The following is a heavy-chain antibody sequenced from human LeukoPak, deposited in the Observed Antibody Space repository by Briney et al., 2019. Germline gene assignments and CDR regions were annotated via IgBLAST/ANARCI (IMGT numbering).Heavy chain of an antibody. CDR1: GGSISSYY. J-gene: IGHJ1*01. Sequence: SETLSLTCTVSGGSISSYYWSWIRQPPGKGLEWIGYIYYSGSTNYNPSLKGRVTISVDTSKNQFSLKLSSVTAADTAVYYCARGPRGYYDSSGYYGYFQHWGQGTLVTVSS. D-gene: IGHD3-22*01. CDR2: IYYSGST. V-gene: IGHV4-59*01. CDR3: ARGPRGYYDSSGYYGYFQH.